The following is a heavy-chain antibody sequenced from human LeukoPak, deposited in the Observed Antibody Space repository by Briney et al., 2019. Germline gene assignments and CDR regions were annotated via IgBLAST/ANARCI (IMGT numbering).Heavy chain of an antibody. J-gene: IGHJ6*02. D-gene: IGHD6-19*01. CDR1: GYTFTGYY. CDR3: ARDSGSYSSGWYAPANYYYGMDV. CDR2: INPNSGGT. V-gene: IGHV1-2*04. Sequence: ASVKVSCKASGYTFTGYYMHWVRQAPGQGLEWMGWINPNSGGTNYAQKFQGWVTMIRDTSISTAYMELSRLRSDDTAVYYCARDSGSYSSGWYAPANYYYGMDVWGQGTTVTVSS.